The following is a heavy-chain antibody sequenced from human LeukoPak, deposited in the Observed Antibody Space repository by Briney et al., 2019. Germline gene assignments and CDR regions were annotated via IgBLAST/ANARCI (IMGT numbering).Heavy chain of an antibody. J-gene: IGHJ4*02. D-gene: IGHD4-17*01. CDR2: IIPIFGTA. CDR3: AGQTDYGDPYFDY. V-gene: IGHV1-69*05. Sequence: GSSVTVSFTASVGTFSMYAISWVRQAPGQGGEGMGGIIPIFGTANYAQKFQGRVTTTTDESTSTAYMELSSLRSDDTAVYYCAGQTDYGDPYFDYWGQGTLVTVSS. CDR1: VGTFSMYA.